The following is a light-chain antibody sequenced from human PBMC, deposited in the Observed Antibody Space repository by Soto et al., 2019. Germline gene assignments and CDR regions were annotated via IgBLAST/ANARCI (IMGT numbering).Light chain of an antibody. CDR1: QSISSW. J-gene: IGKJ4*01. CDR3: QQYNSYPLT. Sequence: DIQITQSPSTLSASVGDRVTITCRASQSISSWLAWYQKKPGKAPKLLIYDASSLESGVPSRFSGSGSGTEFTLTISSLQPDHFATYYCQQYNSYPLTFGGGTKVEIK. V-gene: IGKV1-5*01. CDR2: DAS.